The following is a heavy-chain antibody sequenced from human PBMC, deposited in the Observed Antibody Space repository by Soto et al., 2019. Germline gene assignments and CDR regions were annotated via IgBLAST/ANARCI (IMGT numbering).Heavy chain of an antibody. V-gene: IGHV4-34*01. J-gene: IGHJ4*02. CDR3: ARGIRYCTNGLCYRYRIDY. Sequence: PSETLSLTSAVYGGSFSGYYWSWIRQPPGKGLEWIGKINHSGSTNYNPSLKSRVTISVDTSKNQFSLKLSSVTAADTAVYYCARGIRYCTNGLCYRYRIDYWGQGTAVTVSS. CDR2: INHSGST. CDR1: GGSFSGYY. D-gene: IGHD2-8*01.